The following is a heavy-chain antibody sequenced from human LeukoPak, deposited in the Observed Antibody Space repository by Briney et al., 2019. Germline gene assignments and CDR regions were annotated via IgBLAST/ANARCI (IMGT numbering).Heavy chain of an antibody. CDR2: IYYSGST. V-gene: IGHV4-39*01. D-gene: IGHD6-19*01. Sequence: PSETLSLTCTVSGGSISSSSYYWGWIRQPPGKGLEWIGSIYYSGSTYYNPSRKSRVTISVDTSKNHFSLKLSSVTAADTAVYYCARQLYSSGWYGPYYYYYVMDVWGQGTTVTVSS. CDR1: GGSISSSSYY. J-gene: IGHJ6*02. CDR3: ARQLYSSGWYGPYYYYYVMDV.